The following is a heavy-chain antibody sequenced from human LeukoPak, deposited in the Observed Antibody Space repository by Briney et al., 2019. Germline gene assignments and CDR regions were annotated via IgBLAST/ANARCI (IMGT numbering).Heavy chain of an antibody. CDR2: IDSDGSTI. V-gene: IGHV3-74*01. CDR1: GFTFSNTW. Sequence: GGSLRLSCAGSGFTFSNTWMHWVRQAPGEGLVWVSRIDSDGSTINYADSVKGRFTISRDNARNTLYLQMNSLRVEDTALYFCATAGNYRFDYWGQGTLVTVSS. CDR3: ATAGNYRFDY. D-gene: IGHD1-7*01. J-gene: IGHJ4*02.